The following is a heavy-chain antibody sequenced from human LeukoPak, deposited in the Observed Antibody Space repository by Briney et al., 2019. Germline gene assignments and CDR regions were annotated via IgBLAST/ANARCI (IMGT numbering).Heavy chain of an antibody. CDR3: ASLGYCSGGSCLRPDY. J-gene: IGHJ4*02. Sequence: GGSLRLSCAASGFTFSSYEMNWGRQAPGKWLDWVSYISSSGSTIYYADSVKGRFTISRDNAKNSLYLQMNSLRAEDTAVYYCASLGYCSGGSCLRPDYWGQGTLVTVSS. CDR2: ISSSGSTI. CDR1: GFTFSSYE. V-gene: IGHV3-48*03. D-gene: IGHD2-15*01.